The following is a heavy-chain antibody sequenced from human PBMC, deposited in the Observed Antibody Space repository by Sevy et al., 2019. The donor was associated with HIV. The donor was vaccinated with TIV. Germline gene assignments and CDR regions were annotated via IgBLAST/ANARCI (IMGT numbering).Heavy chain of an antibody. CDR3: ARDAGSGGAFDI. CDR1: GYSISSGYY. Sequence: LVAASETLSLTCAVSGYSISSGYYWGWIRQPPGKGLEWIGSIYHSGGTYYNPSLKSRVTISVDTSKNQFSLKLSSVTAADTAVYYCARDAGSGGAFDIWGQGTMVTVSS. J-gene: IGHJ3*02. V-gene: IGHV4-38-2*02. D-gene: IGHD1-26*01. CDR2: IYHSGGT.